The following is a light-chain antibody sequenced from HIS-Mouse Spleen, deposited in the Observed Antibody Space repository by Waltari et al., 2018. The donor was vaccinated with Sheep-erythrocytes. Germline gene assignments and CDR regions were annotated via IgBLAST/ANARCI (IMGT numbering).Light chain of an antibody. V-gene: IGKV3-20*01. CDR1: QSVSSSY. CDR2: GAS. CDR3: QQYGSSPFT. Sequence: EIVLTQSPGTLSLSPGERATLSCRASQSVSSSYLAWYQQKPGQAPRLLLYGASSRATGIPDRFSGSGSGTDFTLTISRLETEDFAVYYCQQYGSSPFTFGPGTKVDIK. J-gene: IGKJ3*01.